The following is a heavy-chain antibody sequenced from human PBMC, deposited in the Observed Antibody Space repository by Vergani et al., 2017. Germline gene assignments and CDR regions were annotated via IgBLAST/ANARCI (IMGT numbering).Heavy chain of an antibody. J-gene: IGHJ3*02. CDR1: GASISSYF. CDR3: ARGSTHWKQGGFDI. D-gene: IGHD1-1*01. Sequence: VQLQESGPGLLKPSETLSLTCSVSGASISSYFWSWIRQPAGKGLEWLGRVHTDGTAYYNPSLRTRVRLSADLSQSQFSLKMTSLTAADTAVYFCARGSTHWKQGGFDIWGQGTKVTVSS. V-gene: IGHV4-4*07. CDR2: VHTDGTA.